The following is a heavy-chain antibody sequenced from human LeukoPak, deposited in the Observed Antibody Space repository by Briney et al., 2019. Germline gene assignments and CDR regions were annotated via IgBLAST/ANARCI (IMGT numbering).Heavy chain of an antibody. CDR2: TSSSASDI. V-gene: IGHV3-21*04. CDR3: ARDATRWLRENWFDP. Sequence: GGSLRLSCAASGFTFSSYSMNWVRQFPGKGLEWVSGTSSSASDIYYADSVKGRFTISRDNAKNSLYLQMNSLRAEDTAVYYCARDATRWLRENWFDPWGQGTLVTVSS. CDR1: GFTFSSYS. D-gene: IGHD5-24*01. J-gene: IGHJ5*02.